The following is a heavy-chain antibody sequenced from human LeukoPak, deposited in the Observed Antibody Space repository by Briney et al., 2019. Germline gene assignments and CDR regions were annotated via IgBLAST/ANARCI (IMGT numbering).Heavy chain of an antibody. Sequence: ASVKVSCKTSGYTFTAYSTNWVWQAPGQGLEWMGWINPNSGATNYAQRFQGRVTIASDTSISTAYMELTSLTSDDTAIYYCATEQSLLDWPNWSDAWRQGTLVTVSS. D-gene: IGHD3/OR15-3a*01. CDR1: GYTFTAYS. CDR3: ATEQSLLDWPNWSDA. J-gene: IGHJ5*02. CDR2: INPNSGAT. V-gene: IGHV1-2*02.